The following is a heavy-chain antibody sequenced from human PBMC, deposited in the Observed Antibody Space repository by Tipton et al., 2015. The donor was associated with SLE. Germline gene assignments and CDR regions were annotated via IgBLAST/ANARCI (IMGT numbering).Heavy chain of an antibody. CDR1: GYTFTSYG. Sequence: VQLVQSGAEVKKPGASVKVSCKASGYTFTSYGISWVRQAPGQGLEWMGWISAYNGNTNYAQKLQGRVTMTTDTSTSTAYMELRSLRSDDTAVYYCARDPPDFWSGYYKGGDAFDIWGQGTMVTVSS. CDR3: ARDPPDFWSGYYKGGDAFDI. V-gene: IGHV1-18*01. D-gene: IGHD3-3*01. CDR2: ISAYNGNT. J-gene: IGHJ3*02.